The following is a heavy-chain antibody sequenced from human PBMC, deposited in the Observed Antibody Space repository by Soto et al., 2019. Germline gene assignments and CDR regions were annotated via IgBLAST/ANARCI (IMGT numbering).Heavy chain of an antibody. CDR3: ARVRTGNIVVVVAATHFDY. V-gene: IGHV4-34*01. CDR2: INHSGST. CDR1: GGSFSGYY. D-gene: IGHD2-15*01. J-gene: IGHJ4*02. Sequence: QVQLQQWGAGLLKPSETLSLTCAVYGGSFSGYYWSWIRQPPGKGLEWIGEINHSGSTNYNPSLKSRVTISVDTSKNQFSLKLSSVTAADTAVYYSARVRTGNIVVVVAATHFDYWGQGTLVTVSS.